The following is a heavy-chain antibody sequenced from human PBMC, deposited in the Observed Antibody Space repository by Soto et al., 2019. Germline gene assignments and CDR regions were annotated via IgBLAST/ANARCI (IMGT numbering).Heavy chain of an antibody. CDR3: ASPTSYCSGGSCYTQFDY. J-gene: IGHJ4*02. D-gene: IGHD2-15*01. V-gene: IGHV5-51*01. Sequence: PGASVKISGKGSGDNVNSYWIAWVRQMPGKGLEWMGIIYPGDSDTRYSPSFQGQVTISADKSISTAYLQWSSLKASDTAMYYCASPTSYCSGGSCYTQFDYWGQGTLVTVSS. CDR1: GDNVNSYW. CDR2: IYPGDSDT.